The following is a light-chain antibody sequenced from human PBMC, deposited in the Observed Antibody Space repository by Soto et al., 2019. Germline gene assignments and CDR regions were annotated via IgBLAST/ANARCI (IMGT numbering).Light chain of an antibody. CDR2: DAS. J-gene: IGKJ2*01. V-gene: IGKV3-11*01. CDR1: QSVSRY. Sequence: EIVLTQSPATLSLSPGERATLSCRASQSVSRYLAWYQQKPGQAPRLLIYDASNRATGIPARFSGSGSGTDFTLTISSLEPEAFAVYYCQQRSNWFFGQGTKLEIK. CDR3: QQRSNWF.